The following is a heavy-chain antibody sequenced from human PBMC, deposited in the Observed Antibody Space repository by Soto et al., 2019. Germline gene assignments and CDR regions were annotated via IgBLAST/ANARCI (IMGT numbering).Heavy chain of an antibody. D-gene: IGHD1-7*01. CDR3: ASLVANYKCYFDY. V-gene: IGHV3-21*01. CDR1: GFTFSSYS. CDR2: ISSSSSYI. Sequence: GGSLRLSCAASGFTFSSYSMNWARQAPGKGLEWVSSISSSSSYIYYADSVKGRFTISRDNAKNSLYLQMNSLRAEDTAVYYCASLVANYKCYFDYWGQGTLVTVSS. J-gene: IGHJ4*02.